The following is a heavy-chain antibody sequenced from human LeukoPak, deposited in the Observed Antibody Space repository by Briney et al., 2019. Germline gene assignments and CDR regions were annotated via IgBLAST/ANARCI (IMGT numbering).Heavy chain of an antibody. CDR3: AREDRSFRGAKIGLDY. J-gene: IGHJ4*02. D-gene: IGHD3-16*01. CDR2: ISAYNGNT. Sequence: ASVKVSCKASGYTFTSYGISWVRQAPGQRLEWMGWISAYNGNTNSAQNLPGRVTMTTHTSTSTAYTNLRRPISTHTAVYYCAREDRSFRGAKIGLDYWGQGTLVTVSS. V-gene: IGHV1-18*01. CDR1: GYTFTSYG.